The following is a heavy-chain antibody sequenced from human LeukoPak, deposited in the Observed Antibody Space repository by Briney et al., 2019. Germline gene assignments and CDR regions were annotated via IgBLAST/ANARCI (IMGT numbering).Heavy chain of an antibody. CDR2: IYYSGST. CDR1: VGSISSYY. CDR3: AKHKGPYSSSWYYLAH. Sequence: AETLSLTCTVSVGSISSYYWGWIRQPPGKGLVWIGSIYYSGSTYYNPHRKSPVTIPVDTSKNQFSLTRSPVTAADTAVYYCAKHKGPYSSSWYYLAHWGQGTLVTVS. D-gene: IGHD6-13*01. V-gene: IGHV4-39*01. J-gene: IGHJ4*02.